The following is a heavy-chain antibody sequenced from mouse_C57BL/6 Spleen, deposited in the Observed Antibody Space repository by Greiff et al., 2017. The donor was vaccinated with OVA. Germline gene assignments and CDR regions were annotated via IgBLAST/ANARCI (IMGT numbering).Heavy chain of an antibody. Sequence: VQLKESGPELVKPGASVKISCKASGYSFTGYYMNWVKQSPEKSLEWIGEINPSTGGTTYNQKFKAKATLTVDKSSSTAYMQLKSLTSEDSAVYYCAELLGFAYWGQGTLVTVSA. V-gene: IGHV1-42*01. CDR2: INPSTGGT. D-gene: IGHD1-1*01. CDR1: GYSFTGYY. J-gene: IGHJ3*01. CDR3: AELLGFAY.